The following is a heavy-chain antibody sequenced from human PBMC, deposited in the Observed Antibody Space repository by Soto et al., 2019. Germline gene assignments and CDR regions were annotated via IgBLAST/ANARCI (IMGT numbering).Heavy chain of an antibody. J-gene: IGHJ4*02. V-gene: IGHV2-5*02. CDR1: GFSLSTSGMG. CDR3: ADQLYYASSGYLLH. CDR2: IYWDDDK. Sequence: QITLKESGPTLVIPTQTLTLTCTFSGFSLSTSGMGVGWIRQPPGKALEWLALIYWDDDKRYSPSLKSRLTISQDTSKTHVVLTLTNMDPVDTGTYYCADQLYYASSGYLLHWGQGTLVTVSS. D-gene: IGHD3-22*01.